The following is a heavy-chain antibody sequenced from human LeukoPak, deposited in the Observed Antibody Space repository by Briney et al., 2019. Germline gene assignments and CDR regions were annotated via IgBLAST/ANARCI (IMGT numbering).Heavy chain of an antibody. CDR1: GFTFSTYE. J-gene: IGHJ3*02. Sequence: GGSLRLSCAASGFTFSTYEMNWVRQAPGRGLEWVSYISSRGSAIYYADSVKGRFTISRDIAKTSLYLQMNSLRAEDTAVYYCARDSEDSSDYWVHDGFDIWGQGTMVTVSS. CDR3: ARDSEDSSDYWVHDGFDI. V-gene: IGHV3-48*03. D-gene: IGHD3-22*01. CDR2: ISSRGSAI.